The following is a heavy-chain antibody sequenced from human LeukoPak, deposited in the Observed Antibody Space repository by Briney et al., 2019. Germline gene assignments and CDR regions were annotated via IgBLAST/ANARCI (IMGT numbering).Heavy chain of an antibody. CDR1: GFSFSASA. D-gene: IGHD3-22*01. J-gene: IGHJ3*02. V-gene: IGHV3-7*01. CDR2: IKQDGSEK. CDR3: ARSNYDSSGYDAFDI. Sequence: GGSLRLSCAASGFSFSASAMSWVRQAPGKGLEWVANIKQDGSEKYYVDSVKGRFTISRDNAKNSLYLQMNSLRAEDTAVYYCARSNYDSSGYDAFDIWGQGTMVTVSS.